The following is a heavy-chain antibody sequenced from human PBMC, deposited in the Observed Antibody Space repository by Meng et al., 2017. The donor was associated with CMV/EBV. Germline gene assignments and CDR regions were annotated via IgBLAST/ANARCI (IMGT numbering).Heavy chain of an antibody. V-gene: IGHV1-2*02. Sequence: MHWVRQAPGQGLEWMGWISPNNGGTNYAQKFQGRVTMTRDTSISTAYTDLTRLTYDDTAVYYCASKMYYDFWSAYRGTEGVDPFNIWGQGTLVTVSS. J-gene: IGHJ3*02. CDR3: ASKMYYDFWSAYRGTEGVDPFNI. CDR2: ISPNNGGT. D-gene: IGHD3-3*01.